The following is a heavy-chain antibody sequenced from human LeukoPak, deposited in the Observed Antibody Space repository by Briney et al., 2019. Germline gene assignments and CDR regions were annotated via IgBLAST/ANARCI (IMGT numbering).Heavy chain of an antibody. CDR1: GFTFSSYE. CDR2: ISSSCSTI. V-gene: IGHV3-48*03. Sequence: GGALRLSCAASGFTFSSYEMNWVRQAPGKGLEWVSYISSSCSTIYYADSVKGRFTISRDNAKNSLYLQMNSLRAEDTAVYYCAREATQDAFDIWGQGTMVTVSS. CDR3: AREATQDAFDI. D-gene: IGHD5-12*01. J-gene: IGHJ3*02.